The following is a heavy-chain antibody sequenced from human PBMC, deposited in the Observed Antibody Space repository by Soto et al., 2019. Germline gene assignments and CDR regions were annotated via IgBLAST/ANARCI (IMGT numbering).Heavy chain of an antibody. CDR1: GFTFSSYS. J-gene: IGHJ3*02. D-gene: IGHD3-16*02. Sequence: EVQLVESGGGRVKPGGSLRLSCAASGFTFSSYSMNWVRQAPGKGLEWVSSISSSSSYIYYADSVKGRFTISRDNAKNSLYLQMNSLRAEDTAVYYCARGVLYNYIWGSYRPDAFDIWGQGTMVTVSS. CDR3: ARGVLYNYIWGSYRPDAFDI. V-gene: IGHV3-21*01. CDR2: ISSSSSYI.